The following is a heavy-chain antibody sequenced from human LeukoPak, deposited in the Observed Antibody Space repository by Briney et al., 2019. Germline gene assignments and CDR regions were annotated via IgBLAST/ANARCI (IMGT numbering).Heavy chain of an antibody. CDR2: INPNSGGT. CDR1: GYTFTGYY. V-gene: IGHV1-2*02. D-gene: IGHD3-22*01. CDR3: ARAGPWDYHDSSGYFYYFDY. J-gene: IGHJ4*02. Sequence: ASVTVSCKASGYTFTGYYMHWVRQAPGQGLEWMGWINPNSGGTNYAQKFQGRVTMTRDTSISTAYMELSRLRSDDTAVYYCARAGPWDYHDSSGYFYYFDYWGQGTLVTVSS.